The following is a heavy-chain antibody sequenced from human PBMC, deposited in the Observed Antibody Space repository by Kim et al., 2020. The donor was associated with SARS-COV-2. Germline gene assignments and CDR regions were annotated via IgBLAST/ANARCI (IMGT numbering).Heavy chain of an antibody. Sequence: GGSLRLSCAASGFTFSNYAMHWVRQAPGKGLEWVAAITYDGSNTYYADSVKGRFTISRDNSKNTLYLQMNSLRAEDTAVYYCARGGGGIAAAGWFDPWGQGTLGTVSP. CDR1: GFTFSNYA. CDR2: ITYDGSNT. CDR3: ARGGGGIAAAGWFDP. V-gene: IGHV3-30*04. D-gene: IGHD6-13*01. J-gene: IGHJ5*02.